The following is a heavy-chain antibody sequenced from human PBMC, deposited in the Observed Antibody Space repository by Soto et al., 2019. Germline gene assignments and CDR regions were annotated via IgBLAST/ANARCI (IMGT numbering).Heavy chain of an antibody. CDR3: AGGRDYDY. V-gene: IGHV4-4*02. CDR1: GGSITTSVL. J-gene: IGHJ4*02. Sequence: SETLSLTFDVSGGSITTSVLWTWARQFPGRGLEWIGEIAHDGHTNYNPSLAGRVTMSMDLSNSQFYLNVASVNAADTAVYFSAGGRDYDYWGQGTLVTVSS. D-gene: IGHD1-26*01. CDR2: IAHDGHT.